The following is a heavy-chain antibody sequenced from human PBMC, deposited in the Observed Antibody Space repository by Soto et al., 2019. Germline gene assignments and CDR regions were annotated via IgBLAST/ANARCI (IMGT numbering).Heavy chain of an antibody. CDR3: VKGREYYYDRSGHYAY. D-gene: IGHD3-22*01. Sequence: EVQLLESGGGLVQQGGSLRLSCAASGFTFSSYAMIWVREAPGKGLEWISGISGSGGSTYYGDSVKGRFTISRDNSKNTLYLQMNSLRAEDTAVYYCVKGREYYYDRSGHYAYWGQGTLVTVSS. V-gene: IGHV3-23*01. CDR2: ISGSGGST. J-gene: IGHJ4*02. CDR1: GFTFSSYA.